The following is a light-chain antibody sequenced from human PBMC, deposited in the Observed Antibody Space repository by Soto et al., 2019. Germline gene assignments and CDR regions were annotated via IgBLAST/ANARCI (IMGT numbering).Light chain of an antibody. CDR1: QGISNH. CDR2: AAS. CDR3: QQTSSAPFT. Sequence: DIQMTQSPSSLSASVGDRVTITCRASQGISNHLAWYQQKPGKVPKLLIYAASTLQSGVPSRFSGSGSGTDFTLTISSLQPEDVATYYCQQTSSAPFTFGPGTKVDIK. V-gene: IGKV1-27*01. J-gene: IGKJ3*01.